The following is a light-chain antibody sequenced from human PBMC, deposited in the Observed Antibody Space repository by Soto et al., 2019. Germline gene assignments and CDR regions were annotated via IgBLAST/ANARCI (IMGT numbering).Light chain of an antibody. CDR1: SSDVGSYNL. J-gene: IGLJ2*01. CDR2: EVS. CDR3: CSYAGSSTYVV. V-gene: IGLV2-23*02. Sequence: QLVLTQPASVSGSPGQSITISCTGTSSDVGSYNLVSWYQQHPGKAPKFMIYEVSKRPSGVSNRFSGSKSGNTASLTISGLQAEDEADYYCCSYAGSSTYVVFGGGTKLTVL.